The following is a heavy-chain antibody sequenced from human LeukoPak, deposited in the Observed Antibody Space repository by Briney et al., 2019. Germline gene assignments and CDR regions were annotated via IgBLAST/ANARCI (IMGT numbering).Heavy chain of an antibody. Sequence: ASVKVSCKASGYTFSSYDFHWVRQAPGQGLEWMGGIIPIFGTANYAQKFQGRVTITTDESTSTAYMELSSLRSEDTAVYYCARVAYWYFDLWGRGTLVTVSS. V-gene: IGHV1-69*05. J-gene: IGHJ2*01. CDR3: ARVAYWYFDL. CDR1: GYTFSSYD. CDR2: IIPIFGTA.